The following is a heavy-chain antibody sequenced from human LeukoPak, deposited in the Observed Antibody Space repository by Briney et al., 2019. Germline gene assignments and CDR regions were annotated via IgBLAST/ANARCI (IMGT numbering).Heavy chain of an antibody. D-gene: IGHD5-18*01. V-gene: IGHV3-53*01. Sequence: GGSLRLSCAASGFTVSSNYMSWVRQAPGKGLEWVSVIYSGGSTYYADSVKGRFTISRDNSKNTLYLQMNSLRAKDTAVYYCARENVDTATGYYYYGMDVWGQGTTVTVSS. CDR1: GFTVSSNY. J-gene: IGHJ6*02. CDR3: ARENVDTATGYYYYGMDV. CDR2: IYSGGST.